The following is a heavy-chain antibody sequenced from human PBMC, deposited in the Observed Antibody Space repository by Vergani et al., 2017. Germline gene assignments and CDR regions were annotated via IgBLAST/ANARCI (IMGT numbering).Heavy chain of an antibody. V-gene: IGHV3-30-3*01. CDR2: ISYDGSNK. J-gene: IGHJ6*03. CDR1: GFTFSSYA. D-gene: IGHD2-21*01. Sequence: QVQLEESGGGVVQPGRSLRLSCAASGFTFSSYAMHWVRQAPGKGLEWVAVISYDGSNKYYADSVKGRFTISRDNSKNTLYLQMNSLRAEDTAVYYCARVQCGGDCYYYYMDVWGKGTTVTVSS. CDR3: ARVQCGGDCYYYYMDV.